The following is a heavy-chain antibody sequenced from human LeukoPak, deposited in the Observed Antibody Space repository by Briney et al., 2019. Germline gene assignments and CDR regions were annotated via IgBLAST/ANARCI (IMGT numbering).Heavy chain of an antibody. CDR1: GFIFSSSA. Sequence: PGGSLRLSCAASGFIFSSSAMEWVRQAPGKGLEWVSSISRDSSYIYYADSVKGRFTIARDNAKNSLYLQMNSLKTEDTAVYYCARAGDYYSTGDYWGQGTLVTVSS. CDR3: ARAGDYYSTGDY. J-gene: IGHJ4*02. V-gene: IGHV3-21*04. D-gene: IGHD3-22*01. CDR2: ISRDSSYI.